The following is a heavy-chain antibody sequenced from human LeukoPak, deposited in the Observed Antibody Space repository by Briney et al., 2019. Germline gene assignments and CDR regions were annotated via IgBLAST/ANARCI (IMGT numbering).Heavy chain of an antibody. V-gene: IGHV3-11*04. CDR1: GFTFSGYS. CDR2: ISNSGSI. Sequence: GGSLSLSCAASGFTFSGYSMTWIRQAPGKGLEWVSHISNSGSIYADSVKGRFTISRDNAKNSLYLQMNSLRAEDTAVYYCARDGNFDIWGQGTMVTVSS. J-gene: IGHJ3*02. CDR3: ARDGNFDI.